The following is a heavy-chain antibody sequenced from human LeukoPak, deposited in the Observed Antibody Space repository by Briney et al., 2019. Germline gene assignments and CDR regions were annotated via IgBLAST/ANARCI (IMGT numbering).Heavy chain of an antibody. V-gene: IGHV4-38-2*02. D-gene: IGHD3-10*01. CDR3: ARDRYYYGSGSYYNPYYFDY. Sequence: SETLSLTCTVSGYSISSGYYWGWIRQPPGKGLEWIGTIYHSGKTYYNPSLKSPVTISVDTSKNQFSLKLSSVTAADTAVYYCARDRYYYGSGSYYNPYYFDYWGQGTLVTVSS. CDR2: IYHSGKT. CDR1: GYSISSGYY. J-gene: IGHJ4*02.